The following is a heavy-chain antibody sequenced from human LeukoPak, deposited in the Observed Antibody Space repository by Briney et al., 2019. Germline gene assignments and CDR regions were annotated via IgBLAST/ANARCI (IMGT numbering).Heavy chain of an antibody. CDR2: ISGSGGST. CDR3: AKDHDLWSVGFDY. V-gene: IGHV3-23*01. J-gene: IGHJ4*02. CDR1: GLTFSSYA. Sequence: PGGSLRPSCAASGLTFSSYAMSWVRQAPGKGLEWVSAISGSGGSTYYADSVKGRFTISRDNSKNTLYLQMNSLRAEDTAVYYCAKDHDLWSVGFDYWGQGTLVTVSS. D-gene: IGHD3-3*01.